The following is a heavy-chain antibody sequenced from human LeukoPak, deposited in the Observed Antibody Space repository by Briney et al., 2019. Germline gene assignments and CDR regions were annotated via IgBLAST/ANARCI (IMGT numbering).Heavy chain of an antibody. CDR1: GYTFTSYY. CDR3: ARGSQLDLWSGTNWFDP. CDR2: TNPNSGGT. V-gene: IGHV1-2*02. Sequence: GSVKVSCKASGYTFTSYYMHWVRQAPGQGLEWMGWTNPNSGGTNYAQKFQGRVTMTRDTSISTAYMELSRLRSDDTAVYYCARGSQLDLWSGTNWFDPWGQGTLVTVSS. D-gene: IGHD3-3*01. J-gene: IGHJ5*02.